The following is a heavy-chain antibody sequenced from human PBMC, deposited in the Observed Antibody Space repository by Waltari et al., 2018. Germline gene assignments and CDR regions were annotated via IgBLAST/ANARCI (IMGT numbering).Heavy chain of an antibody. V-gene: IGHV1-18*04. J-gene: IGHJ1*01. CDR3: ARVDDYLSGGAAEYFQH. CDR2: FSAYNGNT. Sequence: QVQLVQSGAEVKKPGASVTVSCKASGYTFTSYGISWGRQAPGQGLEWRGWFSAYNGNTNYAQKLKGRVTMTTDTSTSTAYMELRSLRSDDTAVYYCARVDDYLSGGAAEYFQHWGQGTLVTVSS. CDR1: GYTFTSYG. D-gene: IGHD4-17*01.